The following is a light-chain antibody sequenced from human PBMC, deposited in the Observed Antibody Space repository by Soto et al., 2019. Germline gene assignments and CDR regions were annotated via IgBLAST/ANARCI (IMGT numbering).Light chain of an antibody. V-gene: IGKV1-39*01. Sequence: DIPMTQSPSSLSASVGDRVTITCRASQSISSYLNWYQQKPGKAPKLLIYAAPSLQSGVPSRFSGSGSGTDFTLTISSLQPEDFATYYCQQSYSTPVTFGQGTKVEIK. J-gene: IGKJ1*01. CDR2: AAP. CDR3: QQSYSTPVT. CDR1: QSISSY.